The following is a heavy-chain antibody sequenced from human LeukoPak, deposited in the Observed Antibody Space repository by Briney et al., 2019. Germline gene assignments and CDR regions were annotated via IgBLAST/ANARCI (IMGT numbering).Heavy chain of an antibody. Sequence: GRSLRLSCAASGLTFSSLAMDWVRQAPGKGREWVGDISYDGTYASYAASVRGRFNISRDNSKNTLYLQMNSLRTEDTAVYYCATESSLSNWGLGTLVTVSS. V-gene: IGHV3-30*04. J-gene: IGHJ4*02. CDR1: GLTFSSLA. D-gene: IGHD2/OR15-2a*01. CDR3: ATESSLSN. CDR2: ISYDGTYA.